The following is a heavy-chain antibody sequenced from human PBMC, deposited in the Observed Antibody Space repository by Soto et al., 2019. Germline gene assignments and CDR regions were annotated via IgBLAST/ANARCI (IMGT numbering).Heavy chain of an antibody. CDR3: ATYCSGGSCYLDY. V-gene: IGHV4-31*03. J-gene: IGHJ4*02. D-gene: IGHD2-15*01. CDR1: GGSISSGGYY. CDR2: IYYSGST. Sequence: SETLSLTCTVSGGSISSGGYYWSWIRQHPGKGLEWIGYIYYSGSTYYNPSLKRRVTISVDTSKNQFSLKLSSVTAADTAVYYCATYCSGGSCYLDYWGQGTLVTVSS.